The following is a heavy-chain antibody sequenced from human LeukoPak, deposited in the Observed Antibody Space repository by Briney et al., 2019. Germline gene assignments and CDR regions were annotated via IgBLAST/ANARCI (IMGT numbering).Heavy chain of an antibody. CDR2: ISYDGSNK. CDR3: AKSRYSSGWSPGGSDY. CDR1: GFTFGNYG. J-gene: IGHJ4*02. D-gene: IGHD6-19*01. Sequence: AGGSLRLSCAASGFTFGNYGMHYVRQAPGKGLEWVAVISYDGSNKYYADSVKGRFTISRDNSKNTVYLQTNSLRAEDTAVYYCAKSRYSSGWSPGGSDYWGQGTLVTVSS. V-gene: IGHV3-30*18.